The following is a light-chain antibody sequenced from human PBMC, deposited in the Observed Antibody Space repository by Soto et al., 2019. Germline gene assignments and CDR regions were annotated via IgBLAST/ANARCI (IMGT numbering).Light chain of an antibody. Sequence: NFMLTQPHSVSESPGKTVTISCTRSSGSIASNYVQWYQQRPGSAPTTVIYEDNPRPSGVPDRFSGSIDSSSNSASLTISGLKTEDEADDYCQSYESSNVVFGGGTKLTVL. CDR1: SGSIASNY. J-gene: IGLJ2*01. CDR2: EDN. V-gene: IGLV6-57*04. CDR3: QSYESSNVV.